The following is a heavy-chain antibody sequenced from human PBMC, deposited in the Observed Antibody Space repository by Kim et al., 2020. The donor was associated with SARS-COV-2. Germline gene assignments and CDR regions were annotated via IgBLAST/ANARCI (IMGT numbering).Heavy chain of an antibody. Sequence: GGSLRLSCAASGFTFSSYSMNWVRQAPGKGLEWVSSISSSSSYIYYADSVKGRFTISRDNAKNSLYLQMNSLRAEDTAVYYCARDDLDSSGPTPFDYWGQGTLVTVSS. V-gene: IGHV3-21*01. J-gene: IGHJ4*02. CDR1: GFTFSSYS. CDR2: ISSSSSYI. CDR3: ARDDLDSSGPTPFDY. D-gene: IGHD3-22*01.